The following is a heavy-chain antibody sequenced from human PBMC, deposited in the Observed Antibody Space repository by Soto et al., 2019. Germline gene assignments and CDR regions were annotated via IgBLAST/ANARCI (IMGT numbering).Heavy chain of an antibody. CDR2: IIPIFGRA. CDR3: ARSLGGDRSGAFDS. D-gene: IGHD2-21*02. V-gene: IGHV1-69*01. Sequence: QVQLVQSGAEVKKPGSAVKVSCKASGGTFSSYAFSWVRQAPGQGLEWMGGIIPIFGRANDAQKLQARVTFSADEPTSKVHMEVNSRRFEVTAVYYCARSLGGDRSGAFDSWGQSTMVTLPP. J-gene: IGHJ3*01. CDR1: GGTFSSYA.